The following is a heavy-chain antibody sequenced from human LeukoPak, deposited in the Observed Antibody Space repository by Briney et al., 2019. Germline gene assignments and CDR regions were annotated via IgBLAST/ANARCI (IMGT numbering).Heavy chain of an antibody. CDR2: INHSGST. CDR3: ARVPVVVAATPDYYYYYGMDV. CDR1: GGSFSGYY. D-gene: IGHD2-15*01. J-gene: IGHJ6*02. Sequence: SETLSLTCAVYGGSFSGYYWSWIRQPPGKGLEGIGEINHSGSTNYNPSLKSRVTISVDTSKNQFSLKLSSVTAADTAVYYCARVPVVVAATPDYYYYYGMDVWGQGTTVTVSS. V-gene: IGHV4-34*01.